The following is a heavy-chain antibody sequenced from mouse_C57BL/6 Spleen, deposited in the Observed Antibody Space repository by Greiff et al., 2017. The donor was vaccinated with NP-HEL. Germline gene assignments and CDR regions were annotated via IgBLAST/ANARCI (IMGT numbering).Heavy chain of an antibody. D-gene: IGHD1-2*01. CDR2: ISSGSSTI. CDR1: GFTFSDYG. J-gene: IGHJ4*01. Sequence: EVQLQQSGGGLVKPGGSLKLSCAASGFTFSDYGMHWVRQAPEKGLEWVAYISSGSSTIYYADTVKGRFTISRDNAKNTLFLQMTSLRSEDTAMYYCARGTSLLVHAMDYWGQGTSVTVSS. V-gene: IGHV5-17*01. CDR3: ARGTSLLVHAMDY.